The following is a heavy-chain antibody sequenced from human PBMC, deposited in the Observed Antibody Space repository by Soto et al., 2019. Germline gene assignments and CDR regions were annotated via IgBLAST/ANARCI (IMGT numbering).Heavy chain of an antibody. Sequence: SGPTLVNPTQTLTLTCTFSGFSLSTSGVGVGWIRQPPGKALEWLALIYWNDDKRYSPSLKSRLTITKDTSKNQVVLTMTNIDPVDTATYYCAHGTSCSSTSCYARRSPDNRLDPWGKGTLVT. CDR3: AHGTSCSSTSCYARRSPDNRLDP. D-gene: IGHD2-2*01. J-gene: IGHJ5*02. V-gene: IGHV2-5*01. CDR2: IYWNDDK. CDR1: GFSLSTSGVG.